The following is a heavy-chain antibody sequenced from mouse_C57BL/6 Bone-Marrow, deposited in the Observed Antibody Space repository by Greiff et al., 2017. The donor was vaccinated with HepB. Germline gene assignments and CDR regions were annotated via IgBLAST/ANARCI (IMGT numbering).Heavy chain of an antibody. V-gene: IGHV5-17*01. Sequence: EVKLMESGGGLVKPGGSLKLSCAASGFTFSDYGMHWVRQAPEKGLEWVAYISSGSSTIYYADTVKGRFTISRDNAKNTLFLQMTSLRSEDTAMYYCARDDYGNYEGYYFDYWGQGTTLTVSS. J-gene: IGHJ2*01. D-gene: IGHD2-1*01. CDR1: GFTFSDYG. CDR3: ARDDYGNYEGYYFDY. CDR2: ISSGSSTI.